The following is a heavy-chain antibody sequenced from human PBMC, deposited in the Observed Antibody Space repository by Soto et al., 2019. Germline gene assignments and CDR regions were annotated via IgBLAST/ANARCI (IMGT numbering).Heavy chain of an antibody. D-gene: IGHD1-26*01. J-gene: IGHJ4*02. Sequence: SETLSLTCAVYGGSFSGYYWSWTRQPPGKGLEWIGEINHSGSTNYNPSLKSRVTISVDTSKNQFTLKLSSVTAADTAVYYCARGRWEVRFDDWGQGTLVTVS. CDR1: GGSFSGYY. V-gene: IGHV4-34*01. CDR2: INHSGST. CDR3: ARGRWEVRFDD.